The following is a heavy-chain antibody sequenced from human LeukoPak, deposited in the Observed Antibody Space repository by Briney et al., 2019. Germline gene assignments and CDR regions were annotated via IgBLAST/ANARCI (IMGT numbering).Heavy chain of an antibody. D-gene: IGHD3-9*01. CDR3: ARRYFDWFDAFDI. Sequence: SETLSLTCTVSGGSISSYYWSWLRQPPGKGLEWIGYIYYSGSTNYNPSLKSRATISVDTSKNQFSLKLSSVTAADTAVYYCARRYFDWFDAFDIWGQGTMVTV. CDR1: GGSISSYY. V-gene: IGHV4-59*01. J-gene: IGHJ3*02. CDR2: IYYSGST.